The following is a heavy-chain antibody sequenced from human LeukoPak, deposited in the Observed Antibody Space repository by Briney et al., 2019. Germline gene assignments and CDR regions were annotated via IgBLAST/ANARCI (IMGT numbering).Heavy chain of an antibody. Sequence: PGGSLRLSCAASGFTFSSYGMHWVRQAPGKGLEWVAFIRYDGSNKYYADSVKGRFTISRDNSKNTLYLQMNSLRAEDTAVYYCAKAMYSSSRTDYFDYWGQGTLVTVSS. J-gene: IGHJ4*02. CDR3: AKAMYSSSRTDYFDY. CDR2: IRYDGSNK. V-gene: IGHV3-30*02. CDR1: GFTFSSYG. D-gene: IGHD6-13*01.